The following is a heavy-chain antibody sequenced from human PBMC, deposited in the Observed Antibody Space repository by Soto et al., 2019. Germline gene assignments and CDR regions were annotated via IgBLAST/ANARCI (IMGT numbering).Heavy chain of an antibody. V-gene: IGHV1-69*13. CDR1: GGTFSSYA. CDR2: IIPIFGTA. Sequence: VKVSCKASGGTFSSYAISWVRQAPGQGLEWMGGIIPIFGTANYAQKFQGRVTITADESTSTAYMELSSLRSEDTAVYYCARHLRFLEWLLLTYYYYGMDVWGQGTTVTVSS. J-gene: IGHJ6*02. D-gene: IGHD3-3*01. CDR3: ARHLRFLEWLLLTYYYYGMDV.